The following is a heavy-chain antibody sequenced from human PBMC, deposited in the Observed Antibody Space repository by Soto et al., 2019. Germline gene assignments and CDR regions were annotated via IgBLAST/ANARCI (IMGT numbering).Heavy chain of an antibody. CDR3: ASYIAAAGTGGFDY. Sequence: SETLSLTCAVSSGSISSSNWWSWVRQPPGKGLEWIGEIYHSGSTNYNPSLKSRVTISVDKSKNQFSLKLSSVTAADTAVYYCASYIAAAGTGGFDYWGQGTLVTVSS. D-gene: IGHD6-13*01. J-gene: IGHJ4*02. V-gene: IGHV4-4*02. CDR2: IYHSGST. CDR1: SGSISSSNW.